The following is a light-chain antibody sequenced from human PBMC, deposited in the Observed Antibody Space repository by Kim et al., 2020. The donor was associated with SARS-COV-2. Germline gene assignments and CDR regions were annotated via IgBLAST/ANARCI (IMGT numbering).Light chain of an antibody. Sequence: TISCPATTSNIGSNTVTSYHQIPGTAPNRLIHCHSERPSGVPDPFSGSQSGTSASLAISGLQSEDEADYFCASWDDKLYGFVFGSGTKVTVL. V-gene: IGLV1-44*01. CDR1: TSNIGSNT. CDR3: ASWDDKLYGFV. CDR2: CHS. J-gene: IGLJ1*01.